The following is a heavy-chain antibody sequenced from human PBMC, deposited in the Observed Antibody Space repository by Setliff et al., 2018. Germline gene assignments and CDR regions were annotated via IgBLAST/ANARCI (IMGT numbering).Heavy chain of an antibody. CDR2: FDPEDGET. V-gene: IGHV1-24*01. J-gene: IGHJ6*03. D-gene: IGHD1-20*01. CDR3: ARDHNWNLPGYYYYYMDV. Sequence: GASVKVSCKVSGYTLTELSRHWVRQAPGKGLEWMGGFDPEDGETIYAQKFQGRVTMTEDTSTDTAYMELSSLRSEDTAVYYCARDHNWNLPGYYYYYMDVWGKGTTVTVS. CDR1: GYTLTELS.